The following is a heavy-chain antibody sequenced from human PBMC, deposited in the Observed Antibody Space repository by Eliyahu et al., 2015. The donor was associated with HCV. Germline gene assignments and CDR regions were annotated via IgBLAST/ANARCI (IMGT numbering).Heavy chain of an antibody. CDR1: GXXITTYY. Sequence: QVQLQESGPGLVKPSETLSLTCTXSGXXITTYYWXXXRXPPGKXLEWIGHIHYSGSTNYNPPLKSRVTISLDTSKNQFSLKLTSVTAADTAVYFCASGGGGIAVAGTGGWFDPWGQGTLVTVSS. J-gene: IGHJ5*02. CDR3: ASGGGGIAVAGTGGWFDP. D-gene: IGHD6-19*01. V-gene: IGHV4-59*01. CDR2: IHYSGST.